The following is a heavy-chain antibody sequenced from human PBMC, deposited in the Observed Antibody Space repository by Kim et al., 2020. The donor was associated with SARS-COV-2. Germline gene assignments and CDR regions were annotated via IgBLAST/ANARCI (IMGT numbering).Heavy chain of an antibody. CDR1: GGTFSSYA. Sequence: SVKVSCKASGGTFSSYAISWVRQAPGQGLEWMGGIIPIFGTANYAQKFQGRVTITTDESTSTAYMELSSLRSEDTAVYYCARGPGYYDSSGYYYWGQGTLVTVSS. V-gene: IGHV1-69*05. CDR2: IIPIFGTA. J-gene: IGHJ4*02. CDR3: ARGPGYYDSSGYYY. D-gene: IGHD3-22*01.